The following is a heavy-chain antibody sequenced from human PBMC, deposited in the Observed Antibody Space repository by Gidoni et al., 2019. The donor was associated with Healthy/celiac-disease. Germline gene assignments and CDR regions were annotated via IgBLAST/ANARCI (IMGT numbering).Heavy chain of an antibody. V-gene: IGHV3-11*01. CDR2: ISSSGSTI. CDR1: GFTSSDYY. CDR3: AREGVLLWFGELRYYGMDV. Sequence: QGQLVESGGGWVKPGGSLRLSCAAPGFTSSDYYRSWIRQAPGKGLEWVSYISSSGSTIYYADSVKGRFTISRDNAKNSLYLQMNSLRAEDTAVYYCAREGVLLWFGELRYYGMDVWGQGTTVTVSS. J-gene: IGHJ6*02. D-gene: IGHD3-10*01.